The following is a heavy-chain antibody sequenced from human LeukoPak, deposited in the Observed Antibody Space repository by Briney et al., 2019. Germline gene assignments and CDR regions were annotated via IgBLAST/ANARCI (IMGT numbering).Heavy chain of an antibody. D-gene: IGHD6-19*01. CDR2: ISGSGGST. CDR3: AKVVVGGGWYPDAFHI. CDR1: GFTFSSYA. V-gene: IGHV3-23*01. J-gene: IGHJ3*02. Sequence: PGGSLRLSCAASGFTFSSYAMTWVRQAPGKGLEWVSGISGSGGSTYYADSVKGRFTISRDNSKNTLYLQMNSLRAEDTAVYYCAKVVVGGGWYPDAFHIWGQGTMVTVSS.